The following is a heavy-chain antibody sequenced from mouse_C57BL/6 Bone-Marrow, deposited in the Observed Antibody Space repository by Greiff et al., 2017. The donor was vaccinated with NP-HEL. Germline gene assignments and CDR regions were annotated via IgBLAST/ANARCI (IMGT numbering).Heavy chain of an antibody. CDR2: INYDGSST. V-gene: IGHV5-16*01. J-gene: IGHJ1*03. CDR1: GFTFSDYY. CDR3: ARDRRGYFDV. Sequence: DVKLVESEGGLVQPGSSMKLSCTASGFTFSDYYMAWVRQVPDKGLEWVANINYDGSSTYYLDSLKSRFIISRDNAKNILYLQMSSLKSEDTATYYCARDRRGYFDVWGTGTTVTVSS.